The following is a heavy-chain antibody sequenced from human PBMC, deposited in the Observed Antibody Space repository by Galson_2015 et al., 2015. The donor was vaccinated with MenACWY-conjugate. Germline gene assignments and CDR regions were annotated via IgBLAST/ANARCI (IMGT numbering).Heavy chain of an antibody. V-gene: IGHV1-3*01. CDR3: VRDSIVVVPAVLRGGYFDY. D-gene: IGHD2-2*01. CDR2: INPANGNT. J-gene: IGHJ4*02. Sequence: SCKASVYTFTTYAMHWVRQAPGQRLEWMGWINPANGNTKYSQNFQGRLTFTRDTSATTVYMELSSLRSEDTAMFYCVRDSIVVVPAVLRGGYFDYWGQGTLVTVSS. CDR1: VYTFTTYA.